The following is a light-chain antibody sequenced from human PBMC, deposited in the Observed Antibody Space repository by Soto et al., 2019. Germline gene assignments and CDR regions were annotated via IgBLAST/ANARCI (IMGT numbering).Light chain of an antibody. Sequence: EIVLTQSPGTLSLSPGERATLSCRASQSFSSSYLAWYQQKPGQAPRLLIYGASSRATGIPDRFSGSGSGTDFTLTISRLEPVDFAVYYCQQYSSSPRTFGQGTNVDIK. CDR1: QSFSSSY. CDR3: QQYSSSPRT. V-gene: IGKV3-20*01. J-gene: IGKJ1*01. CDR2: GAS.